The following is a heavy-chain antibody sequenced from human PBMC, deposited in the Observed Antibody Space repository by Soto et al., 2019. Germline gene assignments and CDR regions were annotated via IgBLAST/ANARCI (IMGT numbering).Heavy chain of an antibody. CDR2: IYYAGTT. D-gene: IGHD2-2*01. V-gene: IGHV4-59*12. CDR1: GGYFSPNY. J-gene: IGHJ6*02. Sequence: PSETLSLTYTVSGGYFSPNYWAWLRQPPGKGLEWIGYIYYAGTTSYNPSLKSRVTITLETSKNQFSLKLSSVTAADTAVYYCARVVGGYYYGMDVWGQGTTVTVSS. CDR3: ARVVGGYYYGMDV.